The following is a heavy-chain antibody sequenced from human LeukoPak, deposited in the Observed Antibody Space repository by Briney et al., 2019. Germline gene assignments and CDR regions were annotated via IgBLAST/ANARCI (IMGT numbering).Heavy chain of an antibody. CDR2: MSESGSST. CDR1: GFTFSNYA. V-gene: IGHV3-23*01. Sequence: GGSLRLSCAASGFTFSNYAMSWVRQAPGKGLEWVAVMSESGSSTWYTDSVKGRLTISRDNSKNTLFLQMNSLRAEDTAVYYCAKDLYDSSGSRYDYWGQGTLVTVSS. D-gene: IGHD3-22*01. J-gene: IGHJ4*02. CDR3: AKDLYDSSGSRYDY.